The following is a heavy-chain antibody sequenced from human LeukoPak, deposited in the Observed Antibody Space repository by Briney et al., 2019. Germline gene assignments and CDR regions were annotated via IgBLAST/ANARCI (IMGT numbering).Heavy chain of an antibody. Sequence: SQTLSLTCTVSGGSISSGSYYWSWLRQPAGTGLEWIGRIYTSGSTNYNPSLKSRVTISVDTSKNQFSLKLSSVTAADTAVYYCARGLREQWLVNGPFDYWGQGTLVTVSS. J-gene: IGHJ4*02. CDR1: GGSISSGSYY. CDR3: ARGLREQWLVNGPFDY. D-gene: IGHD6-19*01. CDR2: IYTSGST. V-gene: IGHV4-61*02.